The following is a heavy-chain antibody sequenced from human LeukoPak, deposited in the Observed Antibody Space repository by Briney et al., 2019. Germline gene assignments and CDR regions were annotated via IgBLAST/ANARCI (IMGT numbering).Heavy chain of an antibody. CDR2: IRYDGSNK. V-gene: IGHV3-30*02. D-gene: IGHD4-11*01. J-gene: IGHJ4*02. CDR3: AKVDYMEPMN. Sequence: GGPLRLSCAASGFTFSSYGMHWVRQAPGKGLEGVAFIRYDGSNKYYADSVKGRFTISRDNSKNTLYLQMNSLRAEDTAVYYRAKVDYMEPMNWGQGTLVTVSS. CDR1: GFTFSSYG.